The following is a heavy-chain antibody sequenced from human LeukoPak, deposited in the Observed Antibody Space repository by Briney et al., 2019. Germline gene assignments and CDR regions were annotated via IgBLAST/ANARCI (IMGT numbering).Heavy chain of an antibody. CDR1: GGSISSSSYY. CDR3: ARYITMVRGAYSPYYYGMDV. V-gene: IGHV4-39*07. Sequence: SETLSLTCTVSGGSISSSSYYWGWIRQPPGKGLEWIGSIYYSGSTYYNPSLKSRVTISVDTSKNQFSLKLSSVTAADTAVYYCARYITMVRGAYSPYYYGMDVWGQGTTVTVSS. D-gene: IGHD3-10*01. J-gene: IGHJ6*02. CDR2: IYYSGST.